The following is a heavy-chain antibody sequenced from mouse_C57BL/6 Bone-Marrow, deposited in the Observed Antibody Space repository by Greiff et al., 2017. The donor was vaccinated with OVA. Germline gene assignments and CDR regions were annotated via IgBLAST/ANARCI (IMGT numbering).Heavy chain of an antibody. CDR2: IDPTNDYT. CDR3: TRGYYFDY. J-gene: IGHJ2*01. Sequence: VMLVESGAELARPGASVKMSCKASGYTFTSYTIHWVKQRPGQGLEWIGYIDPTNDYTNYNQKFKGKATLTADKSSSTAYMQLSSLTSEESAVYYCTRGYYFDYEVQGTTLTVSS. V-gene: IGHV1-4*01. CDR1: GYTFTSYT.